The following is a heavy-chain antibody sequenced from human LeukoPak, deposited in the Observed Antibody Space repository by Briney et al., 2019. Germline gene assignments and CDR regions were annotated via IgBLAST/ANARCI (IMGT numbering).Heavy chain of an antibody. J-gene: IGHJ4*02. CDR2: IIPIFGIA. Sequence: SVKVSCKASGGTFSSYAISWVRQAPGQGLEWMGRIIPIFGIANYAQKFQGRVTITADKSASTAYMELSSLRSEDTAVYYCAREVATTRTDFDYWGQGTLVTVSS. V-gene: IGHV1-69*04. CDR1: GGTFSSYA. CDR3: AREVATTRTDFDY. D-gene: IGHD5-24*01.